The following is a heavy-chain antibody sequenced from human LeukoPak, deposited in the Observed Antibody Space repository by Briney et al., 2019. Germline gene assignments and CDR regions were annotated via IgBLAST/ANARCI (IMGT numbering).Heavy chain of an antibody. J-gene: IGHJ3*02. CDR1: GFTFDDYA. Sequence: GGSLRLSCAASGFTFDDYAMPWVRQAPGKGLEWVSGISWNSGSIGYADSVKGRFTISRDNAKNSLYLQMNSLRAEDTALYYCAKDPGPTIFGVVIGAFDIWGQGTMVTVSS. CDR2: ISWNSGSI. V-gene: IGHV3-9*01. D-gene: IGHD3-3*01. CDR3: AKDPGPTIFGVVIGAFDI.